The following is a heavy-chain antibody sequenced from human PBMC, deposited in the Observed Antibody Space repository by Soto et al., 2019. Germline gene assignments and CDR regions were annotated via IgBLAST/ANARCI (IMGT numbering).Heavy chain of an antibody. CDR3: ATFFPVVPAARWFDP. CDR1: GYTLTELS. V-gene: IGHV1-24*01. D-gene: IGHD2-2*01. J-gene: IGHJ5*02. Sequence: ASVKVSCKVSGYTLTELSMHWVRQAPGKGLEWMGGFDPEDGETIYAQKFQGRVTMTEDTSTDTAYMELSSLRSEDTAVYYCATFFPVVPAARWFDPWRQRTLVTVSS. CDR2: FDPEDGET.